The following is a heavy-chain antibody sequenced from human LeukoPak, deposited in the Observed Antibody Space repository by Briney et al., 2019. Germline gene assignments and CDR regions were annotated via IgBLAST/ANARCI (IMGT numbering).Heavy chain of an antibody. J-gene: IGHJ3*02. V-gene: IGHV4-59*01. CDR1: GGSISSYY. CDR2: IYYSGST. D-gene: IGHD3-22*01. Sequence: SETLSLTCTVSGGSISSYYWSWIRQPPGKGLEWIGYIYYSGSTNYNPSLKSRVTISVDTSKNQFSLKLSSVTAADTAVYYCARVRPYYYDSSGRNDAFDIWGQGTMVTVSS. CDR3: ARVRPYYYDSSGRNDAFDI.